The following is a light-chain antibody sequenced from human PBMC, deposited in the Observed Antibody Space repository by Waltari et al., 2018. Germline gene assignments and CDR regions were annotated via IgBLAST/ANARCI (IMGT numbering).Light chain of an antibody. Sequence: SLELTQPPSVSVSPGQTATITRSGDRLGNKFTSWYQQRPGQSPLLVIHQDIRRPPGIPGRFSGSSSGDTATLTISGAQAVDEADYYCQAGDSSTYVVFGAGTKLTVL. V-gene: IGLV3-1*01. CDR1: RLGNKF. J-gene: IGLJ2*01. CDR3: QAGDSSTYVV. CDR2: QDI.